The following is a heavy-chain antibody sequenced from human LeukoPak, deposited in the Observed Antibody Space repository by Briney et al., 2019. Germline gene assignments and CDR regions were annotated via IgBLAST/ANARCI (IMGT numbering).Heavy chain of an antibody. CDR3: AKRYSSGWYYFDY. CDR1: GFTFSSYG. J-gene: IGHJ4*02. CDR2: ISYDGSNK. Sequence: GGSLRLSCAASGFTFSSYGMHWVRQAPSKGLEWVAVISYDGSNKYYADSVKGRFTISRDNSKNTLYLQMNSLRDEDTAVYYCAKRYSSGWYYFDYWGQGTLVTVSS. D-gene: IGHD6-19*01. V-gene: IGHV3-30*18.